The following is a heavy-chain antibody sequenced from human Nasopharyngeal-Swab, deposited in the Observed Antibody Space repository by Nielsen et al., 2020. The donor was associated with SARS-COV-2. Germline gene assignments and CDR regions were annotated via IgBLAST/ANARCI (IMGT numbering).Heavy chain of an antibody. CDR3: AKLIAVTGTDDY. D-gene: IGHD6-19*01. J-gene: IGHJ4*02. V-gene: IGHV3-33*06. Sequence: WIRQPPGKGLEWVAVIWYDGSNKYYADSVKGRFTISRDNSKNTLYLQMSSLRAEDTAVYYCAKLIAVTGTDDYWGQGTLVTVSS. CDR2: IWYDGSNK.